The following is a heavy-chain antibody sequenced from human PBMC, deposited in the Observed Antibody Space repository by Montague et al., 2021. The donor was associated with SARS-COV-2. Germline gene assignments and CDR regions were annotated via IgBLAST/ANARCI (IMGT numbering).Heavy chain of an antibody. Sequence: SETLSLTCAVYGGSFSGYYWSWIRRPPGKGLEWIGEINHSGSTNYNPSLKSRVTISVDTSKNQFSLKLSSVTAADTAVYYCALGFDYWGQGTLVTVSS. J-gene: IGHJ4*02. V-gene: IGHV4-34*01. CDR1: GGSFSGYY. CDR3: ALGFDY. CDR2: INHSGST. D-gene: IGHD7-27*01.